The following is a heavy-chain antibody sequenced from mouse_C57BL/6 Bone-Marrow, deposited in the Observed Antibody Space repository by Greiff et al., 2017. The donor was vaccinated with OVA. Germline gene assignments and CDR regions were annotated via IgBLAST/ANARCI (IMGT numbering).Heavy chain of an antibody. D-gene: IGHD1-1*01. V-gene: IGHV1-87*01. CDR2: GQGLDWIG. CDR3: SEDAAADYCAFNYYGSSYEAMDY. CDR1: YTFSRRVH. J-gene: IGHJ4*01. Sequence: VQLQQSGPELARPWASVKISCQAFYTFSRRVHFAIRDTNSWMQWVKQRPGQGLDWIGAIYPGNGDTGYNQKCKGKATLTADKASSTASMQLSSMTSEDAAADYCAFNYYGSSYEAMDYWGQGTSVTVSS.